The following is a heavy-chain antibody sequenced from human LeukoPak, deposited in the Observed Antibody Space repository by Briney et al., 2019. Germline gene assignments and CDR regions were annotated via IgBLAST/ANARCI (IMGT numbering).Heavy chain of an antibody. CDR1: GYTFTSYY. D-gene: IGHD3-10*01. CDR2: INPSGGST. Sequence: ASVKVSCTASGYTFTSYYMHWVRQAPGQGLEWMGIINPSGGSTSYAQKLQGRVTMTTDTSTSTAYMELRSLRSDDTAVYYCARRAYGSGSYFIDYWGQGTLVTVSS. V-gene: IGHV1-46*01. J-gene: IGHJ4*02. CDR3: ARRAYGSGSYFIDY.